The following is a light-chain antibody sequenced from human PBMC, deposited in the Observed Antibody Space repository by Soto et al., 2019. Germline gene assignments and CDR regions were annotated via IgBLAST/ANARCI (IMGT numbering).Light chain of an antibody. V-gene: IGKV2-28*01. J-gene: IGKJ4*01. CDR2: FGS. Sequence: DIVMTQSPLSLPVTPGEPASISCRSSASLLHSNGYNCLDWYVQKPGQSPQLLIYFGSYRASGVPDRFSGSGSGTDFTLKISRVEAEDVGVYYCMQALQTPLTFGGGTKEEIK. CDR3: MQALQTPLT. CDR1: ASLLHSNGYNC.